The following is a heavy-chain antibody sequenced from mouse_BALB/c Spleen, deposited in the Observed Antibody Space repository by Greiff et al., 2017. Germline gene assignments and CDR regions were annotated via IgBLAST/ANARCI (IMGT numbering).Heavy chain of an antibody. J-gene: IGHJ3*01. V-gene: IGHV5-6-5*01. Sequence: EVNVVESGGGLVKPGGSLKLSCAASGFTFSSYAMSWVRQTPEKRLEWVASISSGGSTYYPDSVKGRFTISRDNARNILYLQMSSLRSEDTAMYYCARVHYGSSWFACWGQGTLVTVSA. CDR2: ISSGGST. D-gene: IGHD1-1*01. CDR1: GFTFSSYA. CDR3: ARVHYGSSWFAC.